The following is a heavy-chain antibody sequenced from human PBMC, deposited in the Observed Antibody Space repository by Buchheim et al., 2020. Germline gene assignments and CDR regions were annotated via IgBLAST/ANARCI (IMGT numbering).Heavy chain of an antibody. J-gene: IGHJ4*02. V-gene: IGHV3-66*02. CDR2: IYSGGST. CDR1: GLTVSGNY. CDR3: ARGTWNYDSSGYYEGSV. D-gene: IGHD3-22*01. Sequence: EAELLESGGGLVQPGGSLRLSCAASGLTVSGNYMSWVRQAPGKGLEWVSVIYSGGSTYYADSVKGRFTTSRDNSKNTLYLQMNSRRAEDTAMYYCARGTWNYDSSGYYEGSVWGQGT.